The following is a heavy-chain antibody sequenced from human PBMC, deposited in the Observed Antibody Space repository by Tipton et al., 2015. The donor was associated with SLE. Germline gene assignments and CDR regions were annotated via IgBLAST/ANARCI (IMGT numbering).Heavy chain of an antibody. J-gene: IGHJ6*03. V-gene: IGHV1-18*01. Sequence: QVQLVQSGAEVKKPGASVKVSCKASSYTFTSYGISWVRQAPGQGLEWMGWISGYNGNTDYAQKLQGRVTMTTDTSTNTAYMELRSLRSDDTAVYYCARWHPYYYYYYMDVWGKGTTVTVSS. CDR3: ARWHPYYYYYYMDV. CDR1: SYTFTSYG. CDR2: ISGYNGNT.